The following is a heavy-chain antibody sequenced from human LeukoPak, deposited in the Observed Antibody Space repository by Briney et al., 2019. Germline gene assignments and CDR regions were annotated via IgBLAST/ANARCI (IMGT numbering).Heavy chain of an antibody. CDR3: ARAYSSSWYFNWFDP. CDR1: GGSISSGYF. D-gene: IGHD6-13*01. CDR2: IYNSGST. J-gene: IGHJ5*02. V-gene: IGHV4-38-2*02. Sequence: SETLSLTCTVSGGSISSGYFWGWIRQPPGKGLEWIGTIYNSGSTYYNASLESRVTISVDTSKNQFSLKLSSVTAADTAVYYCARAYSSSWYFNWFDPWGQGTLVTVSS.